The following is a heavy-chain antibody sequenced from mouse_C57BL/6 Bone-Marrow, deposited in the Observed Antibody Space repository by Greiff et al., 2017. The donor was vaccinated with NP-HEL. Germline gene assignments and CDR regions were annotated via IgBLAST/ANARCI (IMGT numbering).Heavy chain of an antibody. V-gene: IGHV5-9*01. Sequence: EVKLVESGGGLVKPGGSLKLSCAASGFTFSSYTMSWVRQTPEKRLEWVATISGGGGNTYYPDSVKGRFTISRDNAKNTLYLQMSSLRSEDTALYYCARLPDCYYTYYAMDYWGQGTSVTVSS. J-gene: IGHJ4*01. CDR2: ISGGGGNT. CDR3: ARLPDCYYTYYAMDY. D-gene: IGHD2-3*01. CDR1: GFTFSSYT.